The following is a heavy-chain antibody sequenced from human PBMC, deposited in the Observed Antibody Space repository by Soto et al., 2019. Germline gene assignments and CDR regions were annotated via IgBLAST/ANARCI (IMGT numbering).Heavy chain of an antibody. CDR1: GYTLTELS. CDR3: ATAPSLLSTTVTYYFDY. J-gene: IGHJ4*02. Sequence: ASVKVSCKVSGYTLTELSMHWVRQAPGKGLEWMGGFDPEDGETIYAQKFQGRVTMTEDTSTDTAYMELSSLRSEDTAVYYCATAPSLLSTTVTYYFDYWGQGTLVTV. D-gene: IGHD4-17*01. V-gene: IGHV1-24*01. CDR2: FDPEDGET.